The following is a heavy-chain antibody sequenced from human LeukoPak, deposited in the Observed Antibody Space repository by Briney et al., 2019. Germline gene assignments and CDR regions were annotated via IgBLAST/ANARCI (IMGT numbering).Heavy chain of an antibody. J-gene: IGHJ4*02. CDR2: ISSSSSYI. D-gene: IGHD1-26*01. V-gene: IGHV3-21*01. CDR1: GFTFSSYS. CDR3: AKGGIVGAIDY. Sequence: GGSLRLSCAASGFTFSSYSMNWVRQAPGKGLEWVSSISSSSSYIYYADSVKGRFTISRDNAKNSLYLQMNSLRAEDRAVYYCAKGGIVGAIDYWGQGTLVTVSS.